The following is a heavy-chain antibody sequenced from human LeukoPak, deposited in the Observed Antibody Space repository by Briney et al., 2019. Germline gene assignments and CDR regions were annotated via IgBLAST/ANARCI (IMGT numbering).Heavy chain of an antibody. CDR2: LYSDGNT. Sequence: PGGSLRLSCAASGFTVITNDMTWVRQASGKGLEWVSVLYSDGNTKYADSVQGRLTISRDNSKNTLYLEMNSLSPDDTAVYYCARGVEPLAANTLAYWGQGTLVTVSS. D-gene: IGHD1-14*01. V-gene: IGHV3-53*01. CDR3: ARGVEPLAANTLAY. J-gene: IGHJ4*02. CDR1: GFTVITND.